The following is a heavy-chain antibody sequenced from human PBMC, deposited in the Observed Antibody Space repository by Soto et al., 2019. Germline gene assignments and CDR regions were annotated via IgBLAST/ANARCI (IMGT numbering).Heavy chain of an antibody. J-gene: IGHJ3*02. D-gene: IGHD1-1*01. CDR1: GGFVSSGSYY. Sequence: QVQLQQWGAGLLKPSETLSLTCAVYGGFVSSGSYYWSWIRQPPGKGLEWIGEMSHSGGTHFNPSLKSRVIISVDPSKNQFSLRMSSVTAADTALYYCARVERGTATTVVDAFDIWGPGTMVTVSS. CDR3: ARVERGTATTVVDAFDI. V-gene: IGHV4-34*01. CDR2: MSHSGGT.